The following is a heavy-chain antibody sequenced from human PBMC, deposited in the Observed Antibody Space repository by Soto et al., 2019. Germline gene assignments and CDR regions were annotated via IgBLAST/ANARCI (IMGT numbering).Heavy chain of an antibody. CDR3: ARGYYYTSGYSLDP. Sequence: QVQLQESGPGLVKPSETLSLTCSVSGGSISGYYWSWIRQPPGKVLEWIGYIYDGDSANYNTALKSRVIRSVDTTRNQFSRRLSSVIAADTAVYYCARGYYYTSGYSLDPWGQGTLVTDSS. CDR2: IYDGDSA. D-gene: IGHD3-22*01. CDR1: GGSISGYY. J-gene: IGHJ5*02. V-gene: IGHV4-59*01.